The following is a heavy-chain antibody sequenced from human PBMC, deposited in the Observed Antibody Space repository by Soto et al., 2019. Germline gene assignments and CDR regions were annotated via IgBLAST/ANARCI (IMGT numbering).Heavy chain of an antibody. CDR3: AREGSYGDYDQSGGFYF. CDR1: GFTFSSYG. Sequence: QVQLVESGGGVVQPGRSLRLSCAASGFTFSSYGMHWVRQAPGKGLEWVAVIWYDGSNKYYADSVKGRFTISRDNSKNTLYLQMDSLRAEDTGVYYCAREGSYGDYDQSGGFYFWGQGTLVPVSS. J-gene: IGHJ4*02. CDR2: IWYDGSNK. V-gene: IGHV3-33*01. D-gene: IGHD4-17*01.